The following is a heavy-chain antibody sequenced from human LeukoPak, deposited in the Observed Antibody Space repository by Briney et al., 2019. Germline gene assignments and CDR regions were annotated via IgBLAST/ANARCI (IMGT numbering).Heavy chain of an antibody. V-gene: IGHV4-59*01. Sequence: SETLSLTCTVSGGSISSYYWGWIRQPPGKGLEWIGYIYYIGITNYSPSLKSRVTISLDTSKNQFSLKLSSVTAANTAIYYCATDISSAGTDYFDYWGQGTLVTVSS. D-gene: IGHD6-13*01. CDR2: IYYIGIT. CDR1: GGSISSYY. J-gene: IGHJ4*02. CDR3: ATDISSAGTDYFDY.